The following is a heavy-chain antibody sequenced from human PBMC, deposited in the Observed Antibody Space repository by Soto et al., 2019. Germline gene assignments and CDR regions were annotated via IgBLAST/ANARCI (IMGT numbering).Heavy chain of an antibody. CDR1: GGSISSGGYS. CDR3: ARLAVAGFDY. J-gene: IGHJ4*02. Sequence: PSETLSLTCAVSGGSISSGGYSWSWIRQPPGKGLEWIGYMYHSGSTYYNPSLKSRVTISIDRSKNQFSLKLSSVTAADMAVYYCARLAVAGFDYWGQGTLVTVSS. D-gene: IGHD6-19*01. CDR2: MYHSGST. V-gene: IGHV4-30-2*01.